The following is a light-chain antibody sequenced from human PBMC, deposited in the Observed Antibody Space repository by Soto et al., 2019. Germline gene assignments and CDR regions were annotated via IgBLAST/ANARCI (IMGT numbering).Light chain of an antibody. CDR3: QQYDILPIT. V-gene: IGKV1-33*01. CDR2: DVS. Sequence: IQMSQSPSSPSASLGDRVTITCQASQNITNYLDWYQQKPGRAPRLLIYDVSNLEGGVPSRFRGSGSETDFTFTISSLQTEDIGTYYCQQYDILPITFGRGTRLEI. CDR1: QNITNY. J-gene: IGKJ5*01.